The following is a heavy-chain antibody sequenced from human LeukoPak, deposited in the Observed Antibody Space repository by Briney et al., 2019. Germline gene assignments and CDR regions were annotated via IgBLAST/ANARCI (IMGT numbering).Heavy chain of an antibody. D-gene: IGHD5-18*01. J-gene: IGHJ4*02. CDR3: ARRGSSRELDY. Sequence: GGSLRLSCAASGFTFSSYWMHWVRQAPGKGLVWVSRINADGNTTNYADSVKGRFTISRDNAKNTLYLQMNSLRAEDKAVYYCARRGSSRELDYWGQGTLVTVSS. V-gene: IGHV3-74*01. CDR1: GFTFSSYW. CDR2: INADGNTT.